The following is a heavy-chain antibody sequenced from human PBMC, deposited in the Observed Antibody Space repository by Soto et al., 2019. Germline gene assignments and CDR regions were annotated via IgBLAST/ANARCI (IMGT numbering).Heavy chain of an antibody. CDR3: AREVGYGDFSAALLD. J-gene: IGHJ4*02. V-gene: IGHV1-69*01. Sequence: EQLMQSGAEVKKPGSSVKVSCKASGGTFSSHSINWVRQAPGPGLEWMGGIITLFGTSNYAQNFQGRVTITADQSTSTAYMELNSLTSDDTAVYYCAREVGYGDFSAALLDWGQGTLVTVSS. CDR1: GGTFSSHS. CDR2: IITLFGTS. D-gene: IGHD2-21*02.